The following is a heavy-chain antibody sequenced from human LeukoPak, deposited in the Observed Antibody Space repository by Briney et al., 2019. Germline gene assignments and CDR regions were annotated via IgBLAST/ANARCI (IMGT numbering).Heavy chain of an antibody. J-gene: IGHJ5*02. CDR1: GFTFSSSE. Sequence: WGSLRLSCAASGFTFSSSEMNWVRQAPGKGLEWVSYISSSASTIYYADSVKGRFTISRDNTKNSLYLQMNSLRAEDTAVYYCARFAARAWGQGTLVTVSS. CDR2: ISSSASTI. D-gene: IGHD6-25*01. CDR3: ARFAARA. V-gene: IGHV3-48*03.